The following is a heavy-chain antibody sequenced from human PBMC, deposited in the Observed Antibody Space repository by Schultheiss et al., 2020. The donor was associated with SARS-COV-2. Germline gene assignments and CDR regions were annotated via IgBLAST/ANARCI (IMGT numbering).Heavy chain of an antibody. CDR3: ASLGYCSSTSFYRYYYYGMDV. Sequence: SQTLSLTCAVYGGSFSGYYWSWIRQPPGKGLEWIGEINHSGSTNYNPSLKSRVTISVDTSKNQFSLKLSSVTAADTAVYYCASLGYCSSTSFYRYYYYGMDVWGQGTTVTVSS. V-gene: IGHV4-34*01. CDR2: INHSGST. CDR1: GGSFSGYY. D-gene: IGHD2-2*02. J-gene: IGHJ6*02.